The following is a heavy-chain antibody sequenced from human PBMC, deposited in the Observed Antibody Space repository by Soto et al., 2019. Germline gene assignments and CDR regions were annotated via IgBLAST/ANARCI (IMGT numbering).Heavy chain of an antibody. V-gene: IGHV3-33*01. CDR2: IWYDGSNK. J-gene: IGHJ3*02. CDR1: GFTFSSYG. Sequence: PGGSLRLSCAASGFTFSSYGMHWVRQAPGKGLEWVAVIWYDGSNKYYADSVKGRFTISRDNSKNTLYLQMNSLRAEDTAVYYCARDQSTKEDLDAFDIWGQGTMVTVSS. CDR3: ARDQSTKEDLDAFDI.